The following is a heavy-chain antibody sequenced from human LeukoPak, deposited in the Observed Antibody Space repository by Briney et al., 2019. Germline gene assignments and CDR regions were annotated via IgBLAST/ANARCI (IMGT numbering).Heavy chain of an antibody. J-gene: IGHJ4*02. Sequence: GGSLRLSCAASGFTFSSYAMHWVRQAPGKGLEWVAVISYDGSNKYYADSVKGRFTISRDNSKNTLYLQMNSLRAEDTAVYYCARNFRGYSSWDGDYWGQGTLVTVSS. V-gene: IGHV3-30-3*01. CDR2: ISYDGSNK. CDR1: GFTFSSYA. CDR3: ARNFRGYSSWDGDY. D-gene: IGHD6-13*01.